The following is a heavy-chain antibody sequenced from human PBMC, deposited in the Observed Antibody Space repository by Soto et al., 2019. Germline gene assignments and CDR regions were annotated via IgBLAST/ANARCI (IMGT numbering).Heavy chain of an antibody. CDR3: ATQTIAYTWGV. Sequence: QVQLQESGPGLVKPSEPLSLTCAVSGGPITTTTWWAWVRLPPGKGLEWIGELHHDGTTNYNPSLESRITMSLDKSNNHFSLKLTSVTAADTAIYYCATQTIAYTWGVWGRGTTVTVSS. CDR2: LHHDGTT. D-gene: IGHD3-16*01. CDR1: GGPITTTTW. J-gene: IGHJ6*02. V-gene: IGHV4-4*02.